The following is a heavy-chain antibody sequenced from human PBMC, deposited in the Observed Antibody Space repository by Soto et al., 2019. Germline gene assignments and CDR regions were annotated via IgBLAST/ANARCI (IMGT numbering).Heavy chain of an antibody. CDR2: IYSGGST. D-gene: IGHD3-10*01. CDR1: GFTVSSNY. J-gene: IGHJ4*02. Sequence: EVQLVESGGGLVQPGGSLRLSCAASGFTVSSNYMSWVRQAPGKGLEWVSVIYSGGSTYYADSVKGRFTISRDNSKNTLYLQMNSLRAEDTAVYYCARAPRKTNPVHGSGSYVQQGYDYWGQGTLVTVSS. V-gene: IGHV3-66*01. CDR3: ARAPRKTNPVHGSGSYVQQGYDY.